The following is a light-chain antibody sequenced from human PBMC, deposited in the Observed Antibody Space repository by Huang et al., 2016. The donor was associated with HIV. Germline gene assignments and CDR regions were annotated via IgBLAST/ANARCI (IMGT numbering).Light chain of an antibody. J-gene: IGKJ4*01. CDR1: HSVDSD. CDR2: AAS. Sequence: EIEMTKSPATLSVSPGERATLSCRASHSVDSDLAWYQQKPGQAPRLLIYAASTRATGISAKFNGTGSGTEFSLSITNLQSEDFAVYYCQQYNDWPPLTFGGGTKVEI. CDR3: QQYNDWPPLT. V-gene: IGKV3-15*01.